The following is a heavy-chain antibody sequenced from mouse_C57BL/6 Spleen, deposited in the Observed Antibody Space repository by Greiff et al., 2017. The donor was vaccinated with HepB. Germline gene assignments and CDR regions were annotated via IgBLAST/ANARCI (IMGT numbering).Heavy chain of an antibody. V-gene: IGHV5-6*01. CDR3: ARLYYGSSSYWYFDV. CDR1: GFTFSSYG. D-gene: IGHD1-1*01. CDR2: ISSGGSYT. Sequence: EVNVVESGGDLVKPGGSLKLSCAASGFTFSSYGMSWVRQTPDKRLEWVATISSGGSYTYYPDSVKGRFTISRDNAKNTLYLQMSSLKSEDTAMYYCARLYYGSSSYWYFDVWGTGTTVTVSS. J-gene: IGHJ1*03.